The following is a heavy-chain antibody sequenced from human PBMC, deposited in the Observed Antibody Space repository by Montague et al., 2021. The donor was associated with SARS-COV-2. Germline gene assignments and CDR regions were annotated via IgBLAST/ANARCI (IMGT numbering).Heavy chain of an antibody. V-gene: IGHV4-59*01. CDR3: ARGLDHNKGGDY. Sequence: SETLSLTCSVSGGSISTYYWSWIRQPPGKGLEWIGYIYYSGSTNYNPSLKSRVTISIDTSKNQFSLELSSVTAADMAVYYCARGLDHNKGGDYWGQGILVIVSS. CDR2: IYYSGST. J-gene: IGHJ4*02. D-gene: IGHD3-16*01. CDR1: GGSISTYY.